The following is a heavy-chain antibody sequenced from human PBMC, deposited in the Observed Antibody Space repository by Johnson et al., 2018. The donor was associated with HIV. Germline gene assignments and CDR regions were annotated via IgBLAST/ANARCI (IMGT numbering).Heavy chain of an antibody. CDR3: AILGWGAFDI. Sequence: QVHLVESGGGVVQPGRPLRLSCAASGFTFSSYGIHWVSQAPGKGLEWVAVIWYDGSNKYYANSVKGRFTVSRDNSKNTLYLHMDSLRAEDTAVYYCAILGWGAFDIWGQGTMVTVSS. J-gene: IGHJ3*02. D-gene: IGHD2-21*01. CDR1: GFTFSSYG. CDR2: IWYDGSNK. V-gene: IGHV3-33*01.